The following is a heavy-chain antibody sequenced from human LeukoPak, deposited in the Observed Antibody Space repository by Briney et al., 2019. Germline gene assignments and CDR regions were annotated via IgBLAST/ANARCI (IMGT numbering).Heavy chain of an antibody. D-gene: IGHD1-1*01. Sequence: GGPLRLSCTASGLTFGDYAMTWVRQAPGKGLEWVGFIRSKIYGATTEYAASVKGRFIISRDDSKSIAYLEMSSLKTEDTGVYYCASLISTMTTENDYWGQGTLVTVSS. J-gene: IGHJ4*02. V-gene: IGHV3-49*04. CDR1: GLTFGDYA. CDR2: IRSKIYGATT. CDR3: ASLISTMTTENDY.